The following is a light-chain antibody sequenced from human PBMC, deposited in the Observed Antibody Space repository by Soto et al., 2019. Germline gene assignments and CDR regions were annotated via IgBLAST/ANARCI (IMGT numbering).Light chain of an antibody. J-gene: IGKJ1*01. CDR3: QQYNNWPLT. Sequence: EIVMTQSPATLSVSPGERDTLSCRASQSVSSNLAWYQQKPGQAPRLLIYGASIRATGIPARFSGSGSGTEFTLTISSLQSEDFAVYYCQQYNNWPLTFGQGTKVDIK. V-gene: IGKV3-15*01. CDR1: QSVSSN. CDR2: GAS.